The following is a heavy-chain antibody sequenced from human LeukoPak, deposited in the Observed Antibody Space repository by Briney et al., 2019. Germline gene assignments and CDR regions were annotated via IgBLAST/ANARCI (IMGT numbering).Heavy chain of an antibody. CDR3: SRHVPELDGGYYYMDV. Sequence: PSETLSLTCTVSGCSISSSSYYWGWLRQPPGKGLEWIGSIYYSGSTYYNPSLKSRVTLSVDTSKNQFSLKLRSVTAADTAVYYCSRHVPELDGGYYYMDVWGKGTTVTVSS. V-gene: IGHV4-39*01. CDR1: GCSISSSSYY. CDR2: IYYSGST. D-gene: IGHD1-14*01. J-gene: IGHJ6*03.